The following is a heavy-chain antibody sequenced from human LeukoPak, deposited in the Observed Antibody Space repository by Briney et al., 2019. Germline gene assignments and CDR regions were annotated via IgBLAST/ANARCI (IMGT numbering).Heavy chain of an antibody. CDR1: GFTFSSYA. CDR3: AISIQLPN. J-gene: IGHJ4*02. CDR2: INRNGSEA. Sequence: GGSLRLSCAASGFTFSSYAMSWVRQAPGKGLEWVANINRNGSEANYLDSVKGRFAISRDNANNLLYLQMNSLRAGDTAIYYCAISIQLPNWGQGTLVTVSS. V-gene: IGHV3-7*03. D-gene: IGHD5-18*01.